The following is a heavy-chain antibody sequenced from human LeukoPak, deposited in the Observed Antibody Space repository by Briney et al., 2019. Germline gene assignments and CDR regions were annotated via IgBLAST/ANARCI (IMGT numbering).Heavy chain of an antibody. Sequence: GGSLRLSCAASLFSFSDYYMTWIRQAPGKGLDWLSYISGSGNTVYYANSVKGRFTVSRDNAKNSLYLQMNSLRAEDTAVYFCARANRGVGYFDYWGQGTLVTVSS. J-gene: IGHJ4*02. V-gene: IGHV3-11*01. CDR1: LFSFSDYY. D-gene: IGHD2-8*01. CDR2: ISGSGNTV. CDR3: ARANRGVGYFDY.